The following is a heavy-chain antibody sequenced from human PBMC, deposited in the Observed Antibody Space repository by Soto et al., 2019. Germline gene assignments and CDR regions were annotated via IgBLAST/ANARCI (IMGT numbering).Heavy chain of an antibody. CDR1: GGSISSSSYY. CDR3: ARRPYDILTEWYFDY. Sequence: LSLTCTVSGGSISSSSYYWGWIRQPPGKGLEWIGSIYYSGSTYYNPSLKSRVTISVDTSKNQFSLKLSSVTAADTAVYYCARRPYDILTEWYFDYWGQGTLVTSP. CDR2: IYYSGST. D-gene: IGHD3-9*01. V-gene: IGHV4-39*01. J-gene: IGHJ4*02.